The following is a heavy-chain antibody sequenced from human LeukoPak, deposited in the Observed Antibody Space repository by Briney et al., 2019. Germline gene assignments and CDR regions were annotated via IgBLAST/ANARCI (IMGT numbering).Heavy chain of an antibody. Sequence: ASVKVSCKASGYTFTSYDINWVRQATGQGLEWMGWMNPNSGNTGYAQKFQGRVTITRNTSISTAYMELGSLRSEDTAVYYCARAEGELLIDYWGQGTLVTVSS. D-gene: IGHD1-26*01. J-gene: IGHJ4*02. V-gene: IGHV1-8*03. CDR3: ARAEGELLIDY. CDR1: GYTFTSYD. CDR2: MNPNSGNT.